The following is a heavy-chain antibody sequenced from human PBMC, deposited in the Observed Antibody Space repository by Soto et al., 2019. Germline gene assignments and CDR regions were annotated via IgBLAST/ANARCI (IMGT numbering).Heavy chain of an antibody. J-gene: IGHJ3*02. CDR3: ARDEGYGPPSAFDI. CDR2: IYSGGST. D-gene: IGHD5-12*01. Sequence: GGSLRLSCAASGFTVSSNYMSWVRQAPGKGLEWVSVIYSGGSTYYADSVKGRFTISRDNSKNTLYLQMNSLRAEDTGVYYCARDEGYGPPSAFDIWGQGTMVNVSS. CDR1: GFTVSSNY. V-gene: IGHV3-53*01.